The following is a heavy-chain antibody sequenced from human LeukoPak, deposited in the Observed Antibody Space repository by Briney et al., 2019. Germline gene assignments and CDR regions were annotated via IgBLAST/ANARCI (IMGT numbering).Heavy chain of an antibody. J-gene: IGHJ6*02. D-gene: IGHD2-8*01. CDR2: ISYDGSNK. V-gene: IGHV3-30*03. CDR1: GFTFSTYG. Sequence: GGSLRLSCAASGFTFSTYGMHWVRQAPGKGLEWVAVISYDGSNKYYADSVKGRFTISRDNSKNTLYLQMNSLRAEDAAVYYCAVPPNGVYGMDVWGQGTTVTVSS. CDR3: AVPPNGVYGMDV.